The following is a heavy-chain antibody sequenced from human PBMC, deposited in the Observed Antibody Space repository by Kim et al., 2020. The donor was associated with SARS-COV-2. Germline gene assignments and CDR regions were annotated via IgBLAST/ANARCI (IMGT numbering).Heavy chain of an antibody. CDR1: GFTFSSYA. CDR3: ARNPDSYGGYGMDV. D-gene: IGHD5-18*01. J-gene: IGHJ6*02. V-gene: IGHV3-30*04. Sequence: GGSLRLSCAASGFTFSSYAMHWVRQAPGKGLEWLAVISYDGSNKYYADSVKGRFTISRDNSKNTLYLQMNSLRAEDTAVYYCARNPDSYGGYGMDVWGQG. CDR2: ISYDGSNK.